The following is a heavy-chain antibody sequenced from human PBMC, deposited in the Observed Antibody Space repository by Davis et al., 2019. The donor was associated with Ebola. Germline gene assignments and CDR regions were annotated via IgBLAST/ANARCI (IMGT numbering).Heavy chain of an antibody. Sequence: PSETLSLTCGVYGGSFSNYYWTWIRQPPGKGLEWIGEIIHSGKTNYNPSLKSRGTILVDMSKNQFSLRLNSVTAADTAIYYCAREGYRGGAFDYWGQGTLVPVSS. CDR2: IIHSGKT. V-gene: IGHV4-34*12. J-gene: IGHJ4*02. CDR1: GGSFSNYY. D-gene: IGHD2-21*01. CDR3: AREGYRGGAFDY.